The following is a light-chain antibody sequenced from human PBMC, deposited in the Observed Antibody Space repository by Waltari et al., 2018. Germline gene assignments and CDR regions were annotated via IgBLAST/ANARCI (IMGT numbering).Light chain of an antibody. J-gene: IGLJ2*01. CDR1: SNDVGGYKY. Sequence: QSALTQPASVSVSPGQSITISCTGTSNDVGGYKYVSWYQQHPGKAPKVLIYDVNNRPSGVSNRFSGSKSGNTASLTISGLQAEDEADYFCSSYTSSTSVIFGGGTKVTVL. CDR2: DVN. CDR3: SSYTSSTSVI. V-gene: IGLV2-14*03.